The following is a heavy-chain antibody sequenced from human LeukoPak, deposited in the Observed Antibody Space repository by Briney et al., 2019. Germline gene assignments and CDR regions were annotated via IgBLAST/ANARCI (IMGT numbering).Heavy chain of an antibody. V-gene: IGHV1-46*01. CDR1: RYTFTTDY. J-gene: IGHJ1*01. D-gene: IGHD1-26*01. CDR2: INPSGGST. CDR3: ASGTYFPD. Sequence: GASVKVSCKASRYTFTTDYMHWVRQAPGQGLEWMATINPSGGSTTYAQKFQGRVTVTRDTSTSTVYMELSSLTSEDTAVYYCASGTYFPDWGQGTLVTVSS.